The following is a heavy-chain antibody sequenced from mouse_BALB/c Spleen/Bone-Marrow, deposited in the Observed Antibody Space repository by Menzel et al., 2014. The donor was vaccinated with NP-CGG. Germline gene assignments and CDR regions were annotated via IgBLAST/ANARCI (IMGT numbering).Heavy chain of an antibody. D-gene: IGHD1-2*01. CDR1: GNTFTSYD. V-gene: IGHV1-85*01. Sequence: QVQLQQSGVELVKPGASVKLSCKASGNTFTSYDINWVRQRPEQGLEWIGWIFPGDSTTKYNEKFKGKATLSTDKSSSTVHMQLGRLTSEDSAVYFCVRSRLRDWYFDVWGAGTTVTISS. CDR3: VRSRLRDWYFDV. J-gene: IGHJ1*01. CDR2: IFPGDSTT.